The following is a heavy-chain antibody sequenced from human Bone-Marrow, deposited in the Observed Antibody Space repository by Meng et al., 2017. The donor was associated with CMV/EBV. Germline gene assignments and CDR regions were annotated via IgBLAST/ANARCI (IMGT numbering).Heavy chain of an antibody. D-gene: IGHD3-22*01. CDR3: AKGGHYYDSSVDF. CDR2: IWYDGSNK. Sequence: GESLKISCAASGFTFSSYAMHWVRQAPGKGLEWVAVIWYDGSNKYYADSVKGRFTISRDNSKNTLYLQMNSLRTEDTALYYCAKGGHYYDSSVDFWGQGTLVTVSS. J-gene: IGHJ4*02. V-gene: IGHV3-30*02. CDR1: GFTFSSYA.